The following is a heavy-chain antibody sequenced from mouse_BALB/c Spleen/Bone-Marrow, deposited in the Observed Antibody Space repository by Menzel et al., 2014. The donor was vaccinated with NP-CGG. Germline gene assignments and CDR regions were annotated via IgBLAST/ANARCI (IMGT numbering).Heavy chain of an antibody. CDR2: SRNKANDYTT. Sequence: EVNLVESGGGLVQPGGSLRLSCATSGFTFSDFYMEWVRQPPGKRLEWIAASRNKANDYTTEYSASVKGRFIVSRDASQSILYLQMNALRAEDSAIYYCARDARRDAMDYWGQGTSVTVSS. J-gene: IGHJ4*01. CDR1: GFTFSDFY. CDR3: ARDARRDAMDY. V-gene: IGHV7-1*02.